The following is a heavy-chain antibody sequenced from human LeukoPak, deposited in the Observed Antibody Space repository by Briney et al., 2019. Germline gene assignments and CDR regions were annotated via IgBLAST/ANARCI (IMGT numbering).Heavy chain of an antibody. CDR3: ARLTGYYYDNSGYSHTFDY. CDR2: VSYSGTT. J-gene: IGHJ4*02. Sequence: SETLSLTCTVSGGSISPSYWTWIRQPPGKGLEWIGHVSYSGTTNYNPSLKSRVTISVDTSKNQFSLKLSSVTAADTAVYFCARLTGYYYDNSGYSHTFDYWGQGTLVTVSS. D-gene: IGHD3-22*01. CDR1: GGSISPSY. V-gene: IGHV4-59*08.